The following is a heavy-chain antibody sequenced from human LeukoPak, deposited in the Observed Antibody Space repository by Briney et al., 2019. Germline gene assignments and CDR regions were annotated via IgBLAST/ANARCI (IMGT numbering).Heavy chain of an antibody. CDR2: TSAYNGNT. J-gene: IGHJ5*02. Sequence: ASVKVSCKASGYTFTSYGISWVRQAPGQGLEWRGWTSAYNGNTNYAQRLQGRVTMTTDTSTSTAYMELRSLRSDDTAVYYCAKDLEWELLGSNWFDPWGQGTLVTVSS. D-gene: IGHD1-26*01. CDR1: GYTFTSYG. V-gene: IGHV1-18*01. CDR3: AKDLEWELLGSNWFDP.